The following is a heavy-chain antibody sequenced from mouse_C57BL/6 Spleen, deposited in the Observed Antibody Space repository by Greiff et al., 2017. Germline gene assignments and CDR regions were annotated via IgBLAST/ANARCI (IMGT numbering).Heavy chain of an antibody. CDR2: IDPSDSYT. Sequence: VQLQQPGAELVKPGASVKLSCKASGYTFTSYWMQWVKQRPGQGLEWIGEIDPSDSYTNYNQKFKGKATLTVDTSSSTAYMQLSSLTSEDSAVYYCARRYGNYFAYWGQGTLVTVSA. J-gene: IGHJ3*01. V-gene: IGHV1-50*01. D-gene: IGHD2-10*02. CDR3: ARRYGNYFAY. CDR1: GYTFTSYW.